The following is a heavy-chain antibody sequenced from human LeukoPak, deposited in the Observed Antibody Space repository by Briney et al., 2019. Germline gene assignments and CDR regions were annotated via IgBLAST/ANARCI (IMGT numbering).Heavy chain of an antibody. V-gene: IGHV4-59*01. CDR1: GGSISSYY. D-gene: IGHD5-18*01. CDR3: ARGGYSYGYGPYYYCMDV. J-gene: IGHJ6*03. Sequence: SETLSLTCTVSGGSISSYYWSWIRQPPGKGLEWIGYIYYSGSTNYNPSLKSRVTISVDTSKNQFSLKLSSVTAADTAVYYCARGGYSYGYGPYYYCMDVWGKGTTVTVSS. CDR2: IYYSGST.